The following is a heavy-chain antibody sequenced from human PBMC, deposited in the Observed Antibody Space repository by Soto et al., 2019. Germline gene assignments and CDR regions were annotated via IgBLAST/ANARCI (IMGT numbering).Heavy chain of an antibody. V-gene: IGHV3-23*01. CDR3: AKCSPNDSSGYPQSTTDY. Sequence: PGGSLRLSCAASGFTFSSYAMSWVRQAPGKGLEWVSAISGSGGSTYYADSVKGRFTISRDNSKNTLYLQMNSLRAEDTAVYYCAKCSPNDSSGYPQSTTDYWGQGTLVTVSS. J-gene: IGHJ4*02. CDR2: ISGSGGST. CDR1: GFTFSSYA. D-gene: IGHD3-22*01.